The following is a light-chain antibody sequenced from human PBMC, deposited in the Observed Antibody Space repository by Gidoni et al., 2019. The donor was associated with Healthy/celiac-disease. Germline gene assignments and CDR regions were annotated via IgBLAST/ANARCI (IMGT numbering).Light chain of an antibody. CDR2: GAS. CDR3: QQYGSSPPMYT. CDR1: QSVSSSY. V-gene: IGKV3-20*01. J-gene: IGKJ2*01. Sequence: EIVLTQSPGTLSLSPGERATLSCRASQSVSSSYLAWSQQKPGQAPRRLIYGASRRATGIPDRFSGSGSGTDFTLTISRLEPEYFAVYYCQQYGSSPPMYTFGQGTKLEIK.